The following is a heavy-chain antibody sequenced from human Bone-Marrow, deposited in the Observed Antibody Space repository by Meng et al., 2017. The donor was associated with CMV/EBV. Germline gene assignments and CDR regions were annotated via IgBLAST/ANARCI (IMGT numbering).Heavy chain of an antibody. CDR2: IHPNSGGT. V-gene: IGHV1-2*02. CDR3: ARDPAYCGGDCGY. Sequence: QVQLGQFGGAVRRPGASVKVSCKASGYTFTGYYMHWVRQAPGQGLEWMGWIHPNSGGTNYAQKFQGRVTMTRDTSISTAYMELSRLRSDDTAVYYCARDPAYCGGDCGYWGQGTLVTVSS. D-gene: IGHD2-21*01. CDR1: GYTFTGYY. J-gene: IGHJ4*02.